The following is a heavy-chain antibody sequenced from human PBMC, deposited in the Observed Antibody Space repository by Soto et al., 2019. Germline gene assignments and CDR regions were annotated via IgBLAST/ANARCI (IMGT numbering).Heavy chain of an antibody. CDR1: GFTFSSYS. CDR2: ISSSSSYI. J-gene: IGHJ5*02. D-gene: IGHD6-13*01. CDR3: ARDFGPYGAAAVPWFDP. Sequence: GGSLRLSCADSGFTFSSYSMNWVRQAPGKGLEWVSSISSSSSYIYYADSVKGRFTISRDNAKNSLYLQMNSLRAEDTAVYYCARDFGPYGAAAVPWFDPWGQGTLVTVSS. V-gene: IGHV3-21*01.